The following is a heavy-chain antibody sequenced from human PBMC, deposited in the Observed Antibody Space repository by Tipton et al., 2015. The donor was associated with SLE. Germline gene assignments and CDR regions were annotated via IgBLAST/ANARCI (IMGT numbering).Heavy chain of an antibody. CDR1: GGSPSSHY. CDR3: ARANLQESLVDWYFDL. CDR2: VYYSGRS. V-gene: IGHV4-59*11. Sequence: TLSLTCTVSGGSPSSHYWSWIRQSPGKGLGWIGYVYYSGRSHYSPSLRSRVTISVDTSKNQFSLKLFSVTAADTAVYYCARANLQESLVDWYFDLWGRGTLVTVSS. D-gene: IGHD5-24*01. J-gene: IGHJ2*01.